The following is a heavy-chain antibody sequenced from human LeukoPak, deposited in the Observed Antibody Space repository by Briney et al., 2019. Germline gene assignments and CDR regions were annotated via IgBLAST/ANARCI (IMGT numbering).Heavy chain of an antibody. V-gene: IGHV1-2*02. J-gene: IGHJ5*02. CDR2: INPNSGGT. Sequence: ASVKVSCXASGYTFTGYYMHWVRQAPGQGLEWMGWINPNSGGTNSAQKFQGRVTMTRATSISTAYMELSRLRSDDTAVYHCARTLASCLDPWGQGTLVTVSS. CDR3: ARTLASCLDP. CDR1: GYTFTGYY.